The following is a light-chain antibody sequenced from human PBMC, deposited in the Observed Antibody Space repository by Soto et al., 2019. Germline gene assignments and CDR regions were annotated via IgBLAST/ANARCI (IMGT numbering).Light chain of an antibody. V-gene: IGKV3-20*01. CDR2: GAS. J-gene: IGKJ1*01. CDR3: QQYGSSPQT. CDR1: QSVRSRY. Sequence: EIELTQSPGTLSLSPGERATLSCRASQSVRSRYLAWYQQKPGQAPRLLIYGASSRATGIPDRFSGSGSGTDFTLTISRLEPEDFAVYYCQQYGSSPQTFGQGTKVEIK.